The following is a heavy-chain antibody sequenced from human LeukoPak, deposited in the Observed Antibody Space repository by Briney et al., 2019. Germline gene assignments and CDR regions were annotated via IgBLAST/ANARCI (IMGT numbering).Heavy chain of an antibody. CDR3: ARVAQPSRNGYYLGY. J-gene: IGHJ4*02. D-gene: IGHD5-12*01. Sequence: SGTLSLTCAVYGGSFSDYYWTWVRQSPGKGLEWIGEINHSGSTNYNPSLKSRVTISADTSKSQFSLKVTSVTAADTALYYCARVAQPSRNGYYLGYWGQGTLVTISS. CDR2: INHSGST. V-gene: IGHV4-34*01. CDR1: GGSFSDYY.